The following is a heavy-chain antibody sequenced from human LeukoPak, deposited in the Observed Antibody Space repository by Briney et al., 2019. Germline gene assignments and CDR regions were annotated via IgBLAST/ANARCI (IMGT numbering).Heavy chain of an antibody. Sequence: PSETLSLTCTVSGGSISSGSYYWSWIRQPPGKGLEWIGYIYYSGSTNYNPSLKSRVTISVDTSKNQFSLKLSSVTAADTAVYYCARAPLLWFGELQGWFDPWGQGTLVTVSS. V-gene: IGHV4-61*01. CDR3: ARAPLLWFGELQGWFDP. D-gene: IGHD3-10*01. CDR1: GGSISSGSYY. J-gene: IGHJ5*02. CDR2: IYYSGST.